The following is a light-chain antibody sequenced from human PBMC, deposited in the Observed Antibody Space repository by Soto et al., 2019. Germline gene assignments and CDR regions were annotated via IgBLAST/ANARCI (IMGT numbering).Light chain of an antibody. CDR1: SSDVGGYNY. J-gene: IGLJ3*02. CDR2: DVS. CDR3: CSYASSYTWV. V-gene: IGLV2-11*01. Sequence: QSALTQPRSVSGSPGQSVTISCTGTSSDVGGYNYVSWYQQHPGKAPKLMSYDVSKRPSGVPDRFSGSKSGNTASLTISGLQAEDEADYYCCSYASSYTWVFGGGTKLTVL.